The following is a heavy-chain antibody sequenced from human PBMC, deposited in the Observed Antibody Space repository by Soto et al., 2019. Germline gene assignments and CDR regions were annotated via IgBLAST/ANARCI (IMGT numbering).Heavy chain of an antibody. CDR1: RGAFSKFI. CDR3: AKVRYSSPMGYYDGRDV. V-gene: IGHV1-69*01. Sequence: QAQLEQSGGEVKKPGSSVTISCKASRGAFSKFIVTWVRQDPGLGLEWVGGIIPVFGTANYAQKFQGRVTITADESTSTSYMEVNNLRSEDTAVYYCAKVRYSSPMGYYDGRDVWGQGTTVTVSS. D-gene: IGHD2-2*01. J-gene: IGHJ6*02. CDR2: IIPVFGTA.